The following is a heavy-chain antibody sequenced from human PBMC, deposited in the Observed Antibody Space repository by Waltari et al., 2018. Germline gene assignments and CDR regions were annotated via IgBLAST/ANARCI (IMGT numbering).Heavy chain of an antibody. J-gene: IGHJ3*02. CDR3: ARGLIVVVPAATEDAFDI. D-gene: IGHD2-2*01. CDR2: IYYSGST. Sequence: QLQLQESGPGLVKPSETLSLTCTVSGGSISSSSYYWGWIRQPPGQGLEWIGSIYYSGSTYYNPSLKSRVTISVDTSKNQFSLKLSSVTAADTAVYYCARGLIVVVPAATEDAFDIWGQGTMVTVSS. V-gene: IGHV4-39*07. CDR1: GGSISSSSYY.